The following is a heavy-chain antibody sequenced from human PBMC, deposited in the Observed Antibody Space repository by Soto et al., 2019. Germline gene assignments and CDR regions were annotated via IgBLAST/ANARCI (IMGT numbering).Heavy chain of an antibody. J-gene: IGHJ4*02. D-gene: IGHD3-16*01. V-gene: IGHV3-72*01. CDR2: ARNKARSYSI. Sequence: EVQLVESGGGLVQPGGSLRLSCAASGFSFSDHYMDWVRQAPGKGLEWVGRARNKARSYSIEYAASVKGRFTISRDDSKNSVYLQMNSLETEDTAVYYCAGVRWGDVGYWGQGTLVTVSS. CDR3: AGVRWGDVGY. CDR1: GFSFSDHY.